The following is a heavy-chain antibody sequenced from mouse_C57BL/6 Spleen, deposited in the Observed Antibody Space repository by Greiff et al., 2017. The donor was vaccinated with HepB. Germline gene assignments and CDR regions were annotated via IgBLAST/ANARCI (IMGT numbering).Heavy chain of an antibody. Sequence: QVQLQQPGAELVRPGSSVKLSCKASGYTFTSYWMHWVKQRPIQGLEWIGNIDPSDSETHYNQKFKDKATLTVDKSSSTAYMQLSSLTSEDSAVYYCARGGSYGGYYAMDYWGQGTSVTVSS. CDR3: ARGGSYGGYYAMDY. D-gene: IGHD1-1*01. CDR1: GYTFTSYW. J-gene: IGHJ4*01. V-gene: IGHV1-52*01. CDR2: IDPSDSET.